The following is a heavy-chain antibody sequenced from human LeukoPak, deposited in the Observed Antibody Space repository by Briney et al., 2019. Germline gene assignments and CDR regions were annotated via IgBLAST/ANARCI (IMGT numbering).Heavy chain of an antibody. CDR3: AKDRSIGTYYTFDH. Sequence: HGGSLRLSCSASGFSFTSYGMSWVRQAPGKGLEWVSSISSGGGSTYYADSVKGRFTVSRDNSKNSLYLQMNSLTAADTAVYYCAKDRSIGTYYTFDHWGQGTLVTVSS. J-gene: IGHJ4*02. CDR1: GFSFTSYG. V-gene: IGHV3-23*01. D-gene: IGHD1-26*01. CDR2: ISSGGGST.